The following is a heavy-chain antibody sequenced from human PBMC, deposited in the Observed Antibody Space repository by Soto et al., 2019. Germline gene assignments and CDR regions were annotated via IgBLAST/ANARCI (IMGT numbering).Heavy chain of an antibody. J-gene: IGHJ6*03. Sequence: QVQLVQSGAEVKKPGASVKVSCKASGYTFTSYGISWVRQAPGQGLEWMGWISAYNGNTNYAQKLQGRVTMTTDTSTSTADMELRSLRSDDTAVYYCASAYCSGGSCYYYMDVWGKGTTVTVSS. V-gene: IGHV1-18*01. CDR1: GYTFTSYG. CDR3: ASAYCSGGSCYYYMDV. D-gene: IGHD2-15*01. CDR2: ISAYNGNT.